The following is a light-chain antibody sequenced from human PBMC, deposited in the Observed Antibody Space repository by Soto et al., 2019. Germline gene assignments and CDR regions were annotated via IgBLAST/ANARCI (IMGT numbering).Light chain of an antibody. CDR2: KAS. J-gene: IGKJ1*01. CDR1: QTISSW. Sequence: DIQLTQSPSTLSGSVGDRVTITCRASQTISSWLAWYQQKPGKAPKLLIYKASTLKSGVPSRFSSSGSGTEFTLTISSLQPDDFATYYCQHYNSYSEAFGQGTKVDI. CDR3: QHYNSYSEA. V-gene: IGKV1-5*03.